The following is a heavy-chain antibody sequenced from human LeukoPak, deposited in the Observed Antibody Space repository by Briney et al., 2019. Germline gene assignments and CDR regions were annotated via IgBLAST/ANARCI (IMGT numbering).Heavy chain of an antibody. CDR1: GGTFSSYA. CDR2: VIPIFGTA. Sequence: SVKVSCKASGGTFSSYAISWVRQAPGQGLEWMGGVIPIFGTANYAQKFQGRVTITADESTSTAYMELSSLRPEDTAVYYCARVDYYGWGSHWRFDAFGIWGQGTMLTVSS. V-gene: IGHV1-69*13. CDR3: ARVDYYGWGSHWRFDAFGI. D-gene: IGHD3-10*01. J-gene: IGHJ3*02.